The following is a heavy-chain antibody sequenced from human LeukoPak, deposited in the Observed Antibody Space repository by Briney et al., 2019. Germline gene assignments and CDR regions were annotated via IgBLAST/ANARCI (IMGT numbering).Heavy chain of an antibody. Sequence: PGGSLRLSCAASGFTFSSYWMSWVRQAPGKGLEWVANIKQDGSEKYYVDSVKGRFTISRDNAKNSLYLQMNSLRAEDTAVYYCARVADVVVAATHFDYWGQGTLVTVSS. CDR2: IKQDGSEK. V-gene: IGHV3-7*01. CDR3: ARVADVVVAATHFDY. CDR1: GFTFSSYW. J-gene: IGHJ4*02. D-gene: IGHD2-15*01.